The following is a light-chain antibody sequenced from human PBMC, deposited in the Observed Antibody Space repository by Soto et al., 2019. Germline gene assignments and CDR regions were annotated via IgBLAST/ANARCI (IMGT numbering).Light chain of an antibody. CDR1: QNIYTW. CDR3: QQYNSYSPT. J-gene: IGKJ1*01. V-gene: IGKV1-5*03. Sequence: DYQVTQSPSTLSASVGDSVTITCRASQNIYTWLAWYQQKPGIAPKLLIHKASSLQSGVPSRFSGSGSGTDFTLTISSLHPDDFATYYCQQYNSYSPTFGQGTRVEIK. CDR2: KAS.